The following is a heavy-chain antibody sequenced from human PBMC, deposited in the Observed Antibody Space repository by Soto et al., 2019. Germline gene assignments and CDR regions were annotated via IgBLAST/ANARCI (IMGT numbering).Heavy chain of an antibody. CDR2: IYYNGNT. V-gene: IGHV4-59*11. D-gene: IGHD2-2*03. CDR1: GGTCRSRY. CDR3: AREGNLGRWIQPLDS. Sequence: SEPLCHRSTVVGGTCRSRYWSWIRQPPGKGLEWIGNIYYNGNTKYSPSLKSRVTMSVDTSKNHFSLKLISVTTADTAVYFCAREGNLGRWIQPLDSWGQGTLVTVSS. J-gene: IGHJ4*02.